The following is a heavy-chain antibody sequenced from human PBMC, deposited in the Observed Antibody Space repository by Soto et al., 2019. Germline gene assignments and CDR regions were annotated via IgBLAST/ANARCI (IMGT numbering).Heavy chain of an antibody. CDR2: IYHSGST. CDR3: VSYYGSGSYPLH. D-gene: IGHD3-10*01. V-gene: IGHV4-4*02. J-gene: IGHJ4*02. CDR1: SGSISRSNW. Sequence: SETLSLTCAVSSGSISRSNWWSWVRQPPGKGLEWIGEIYHSGSTNYNPSLKSRVTISVDKSKNQFSLKLSSVTAADTAVYYCVSYYGSGSYPLHWGQGTLVTVSS.